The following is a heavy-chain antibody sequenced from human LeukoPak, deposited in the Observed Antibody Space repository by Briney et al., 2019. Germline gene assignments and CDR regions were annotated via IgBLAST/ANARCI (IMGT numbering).Heavy chain of an antibody. CDR2: ISFDGTDK. J-gene: IGHJ6*02. CDR1: AFTFSTDG. CDR3: AKDGISSGWYRYYGMDV. V-gene: IGHV3-30*18. Sequence: GRSLRLSCAASAFTFSTDGMHWVRQAPGKGLEWLAFISFDGTDKNYADYVKGRFTISRDNSKNTLYLQMNSLRAEDTAVYYCAKDGISSGWYRYYGMDVWGQGTTVAVSS. D-gene: IGHD6-19*01.